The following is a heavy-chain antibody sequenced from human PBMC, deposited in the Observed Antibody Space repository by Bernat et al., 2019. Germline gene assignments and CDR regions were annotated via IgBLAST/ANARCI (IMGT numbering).Heavy chain of an antibody. Sequence: EVQLVESGGGLVKPGGSLRLSCAASGFTFSSYSMNWVRQAPGKGLEWVSSISSSSSYIYYADSVKGRFTISRDNAKNSLYLQMNSLRAEDTAVYYCARDCSPAYGDYFYGMDVWGQGTTVTVSS. CDR3: ARDCSPAYGDYFYGMDV. CDR1: GFTFSSYS. CDR2: ISSSSSYI. D-gene: IGHD4-17*01. V-gene: IGHV3-21*01. J-gene: IGHJ6*02.